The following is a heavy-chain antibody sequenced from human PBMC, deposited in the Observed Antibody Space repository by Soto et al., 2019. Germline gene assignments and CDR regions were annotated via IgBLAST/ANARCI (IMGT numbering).Heavy chain of an antibody. CDR1: GYSFANYW. D-gene: IGHD4-17*01. V-gene: IGHV5-51*01. Sequence: PGESLKISCKGFGYSFANYWIGWVRQMPGKGLEWMGIIYPGDSDTRYSPSFQGQVTISADKSINTAYLQWSSLRASDTAMYFCARQTTVTAFGSFDYWGQGTPVNVSS. CDR3: ARQTTVTAFGSFDY. CDR2: IYPGDSDT. J-gene: IGHJ4*02.